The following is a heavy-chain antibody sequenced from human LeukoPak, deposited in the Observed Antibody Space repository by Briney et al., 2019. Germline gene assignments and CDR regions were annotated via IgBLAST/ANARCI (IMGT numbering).Heavy chain of an antibody. J-gene: IGHJ6*03. CDR1: GFSFSTYS. Sequence: GGSLRLSCAASGFSFSTYSMNWVRQAPGKGLEWVSYISVGSSTIYYADSVKGRFTISRDNAKNSLYLQMNSLRAEDTALYHCARANEYYYGSGKFYYYYYMDVWGKGTTVTISS. CDR2: ISVGSSTI. D-gene: IGHD3-10*01. CDR3: ARANEYYYGSGKFYYYYYMDV. V-gene: IGHV3-48*01.